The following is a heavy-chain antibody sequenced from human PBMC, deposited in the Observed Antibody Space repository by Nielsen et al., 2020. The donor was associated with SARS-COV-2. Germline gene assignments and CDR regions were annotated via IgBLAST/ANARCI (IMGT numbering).Heavy chain of an antibody. V-gene: IGHV4-39*01. J-gene: IGHJ4*02. Sequence: SETLSLTCTVSGGSISSSSYYWGWIRKPPGKGLEWIGSIYYSGSTYYNPSLKSRVTISVDTSKNQFSLKLSSVTAADTAVYYCARHPGGAYYYGSGSRFDYWGQGTLVTVSS. CDR1: GGSISSSSYY. CDR3: ARHPGGAYYYGSGSRFDY. D-gene: IGHD3-10*01. CDR2: IYYSGST.